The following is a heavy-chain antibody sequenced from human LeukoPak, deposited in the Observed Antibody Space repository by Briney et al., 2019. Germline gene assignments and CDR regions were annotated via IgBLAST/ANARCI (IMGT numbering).Heavy chain of an antibody. CDR3: ARGRYSSGWYGGFDY. Sequence: ASVKVSCKASGGTFSSYAISWVRQAPGQGLEWMGRIIPILGIASYAQKFQGRVTITADKSTSTAYMELSSLRSEDTAVYYCARGRYSSGWYGGFDYWGQGTLVTVSS. CDR2: IIPILGIA. V-gene: IGHV1-69*04. D-gene: IGHD6-19*01. CDR1: GGTFSSYA. J-gene: IGHJ4*02.